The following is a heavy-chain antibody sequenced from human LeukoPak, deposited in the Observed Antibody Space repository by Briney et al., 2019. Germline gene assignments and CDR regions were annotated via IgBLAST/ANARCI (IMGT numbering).Heavy chain of an antibody. D-gene: IGHD3-9*01. V-gene: IGHV3-9*01. Sequence: GGSLRLSCTASGFTFDDYAIHWVRQAPGKGLEWVSAISWNGGSIGYADSVKGRFTISRDNAKNSVYLQMNSLRAEGTALYYCAKDVDWFSYGMDVWGQGTTVTVSS. CDR3: AKDVDWFSYGMDV. J-gene: IGHJ6*02. CDR1: GFTFDDYA. CDR2: ISWNGGSI.